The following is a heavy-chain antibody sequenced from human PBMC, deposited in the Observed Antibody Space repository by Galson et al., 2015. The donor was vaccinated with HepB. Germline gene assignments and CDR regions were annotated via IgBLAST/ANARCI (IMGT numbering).Heavy chain of an antibody. V-gene: IGHV4-59*01. CDR2: LYYSGST. J-gene: IGHJ4*02. D-gene: IGHD6-19*01. Sequence: ETLSLTCTASGGSINSYYWSWIRQPPGKGLEWIGYLYYSGSTDYNPSLKSRVTISVDTSKNQFSLKVSSVTAADTAVYYCARAGAGYSFDYWGQGTLVTVSS. CDR1: GGSINSYY. CDR3: ARAGAGYSFDY.